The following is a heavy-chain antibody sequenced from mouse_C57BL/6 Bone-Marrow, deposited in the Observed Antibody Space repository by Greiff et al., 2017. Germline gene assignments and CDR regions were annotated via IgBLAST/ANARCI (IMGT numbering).Heavy chain of an antibody. J-gene: IGHJ3*01. CDR2: IDPSDSYT. Sequence: QVQLQQPGAELVRPGTSVKLSCKASGYTFTSYWMHWVKQRPGQGLEWIGVIDPSDSYTNYNQKFKGKATLTVDTSSSTAYMQLSSLTSEDSAVYYCARSPYGSSYGFAYWGQGTLVTVSA. D-gene: IGHD1-1*01. V-gene: IGHV1-59*01. CDR1: GYTFTSYW. CDR3: ARSPYGSSYGFAY.